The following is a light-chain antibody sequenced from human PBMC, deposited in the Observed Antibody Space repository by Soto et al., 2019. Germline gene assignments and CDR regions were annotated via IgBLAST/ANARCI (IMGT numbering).Light chain of an antibody. CDR2: DAS. V-gene: IGKV1-33*01. Sequence: DIQMTQSPSSLSASLGDRVTITCQASQDINNYLNWYQQKPGTAPKLLIYDASNLETGVPSRFSGSGSGTDFTFTISSLQPEDIATYYCQQYDNLPRTFGGGTKVEMK. CDR3: QQYDNLPRT. CDR1: QDINNY. J-gene: IGKJ4*01.